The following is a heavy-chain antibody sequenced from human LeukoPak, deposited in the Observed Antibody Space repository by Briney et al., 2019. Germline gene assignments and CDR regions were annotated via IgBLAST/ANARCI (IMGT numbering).Heavy chain of an antibody. CDR3: ARERQTVTTGNWFDP. CDR2: IIPIFGTA. V-gene: IGHV1-69*05. CDR1: GGTFSSYA. D-gene: IGHD4-11*01. J-gene: IGHJ5*02. Sequence: ASVKVSCKASGGTFSSYAISWVRQAPGQGLEWMGGIIPIFGTANYAQKFQGRVTITTDESTSTAYMGLSSLRSEDTAVYYCARERQTVTTGNWFDPWGQGTLVTVSS.